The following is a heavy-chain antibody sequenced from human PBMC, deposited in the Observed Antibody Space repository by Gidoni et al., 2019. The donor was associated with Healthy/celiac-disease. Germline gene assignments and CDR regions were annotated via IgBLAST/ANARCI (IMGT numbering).Heavy chain of an antibody. J-gene: IGHJ4*02. V-gene: IGHV3-30*18. CDR2: ISYDGSNK. CDR3: AKRRGAGTRQKAFDY. Sequence: QVQLVESGGGVVQPGRSLRLSCAASGFTFSSYGMHWVRQAPGKGLEWVAVISYDGSNKYYADSVKGRFTISRDNSKNTLYLQMNSLRAEDTAVYYCAKRRGAGTRQKAFDYWGQGTLVTVSS. CDR1: GFTFSSYG. D-gene: IGHD6-13*01.